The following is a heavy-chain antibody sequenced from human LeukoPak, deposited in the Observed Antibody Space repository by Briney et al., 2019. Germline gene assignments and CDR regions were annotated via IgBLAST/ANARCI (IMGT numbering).Heavy chain of an antibody. J-gene: IGHJ6*03. Sequence: SETLSLTCTVSGGSISSSSYYWGWIRQPPGKGLEWIGSIYYSGSTYYNPSLKSRVTISVDTSKNQFSLKLSSVTAADTAVYYCARRPSSSSPYYYYYMDVWGKGTTVTVSS. CDR1: GGSISSSSYY. CDR2: IYYSGST. V-gene: IGHV4-39*07. D-gene: IGHD6-6*01. CDR3: ARRPSSSSPYYYYYMDV.